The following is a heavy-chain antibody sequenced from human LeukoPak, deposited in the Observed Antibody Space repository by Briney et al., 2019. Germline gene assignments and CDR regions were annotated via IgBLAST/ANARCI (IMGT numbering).Heavy chain of an antibody. CDR2: TYYRSKWYN. Sequence: SQTPSLTCAISGDSVSSNSAAWNWIRQSPSRGLEWLGRTYYRSKWYNNYAVSVKSRITINPDTSKNQFSLQLNSVTPDDTAVYYCAREETMVRGADFDYWGQGTLVTVSS. J-gene: IGHJ4*02. D-gene: IGHD3-10*01. CDR1: GDSVSSNSAA. CDR3: AREETMVRGADFDY. V-gene: IGHV6-1*01.